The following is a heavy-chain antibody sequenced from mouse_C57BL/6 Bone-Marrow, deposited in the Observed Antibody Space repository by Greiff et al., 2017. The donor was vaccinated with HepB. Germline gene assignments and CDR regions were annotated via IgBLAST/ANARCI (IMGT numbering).Heavy chain of an antibody. CDR3: TRVDYDEKFAY. V-gene: IGHV5-9-1*02. D-gene: IGHD2-4*01. Sequence: EVHLVESGEGLVKPGGSLKLSCAASGFTFSSYAMSWVRQTPEKRLEWVAYISSGGDYIYYADTVKGRFTISRDNARNTLYLQMSSLKSEDTAMYYCTRVDYDEKFAYWGQGTLVTVSA. J-gene: IGHJ3*01. CDR1: GFTFSSYA. CDR2: ISSGGDYI.